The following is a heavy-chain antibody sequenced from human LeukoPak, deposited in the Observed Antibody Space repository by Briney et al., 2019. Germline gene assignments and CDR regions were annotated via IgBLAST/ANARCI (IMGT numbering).Heavy chain of an antibody. V-gene: IGHV4-30-4*01. Sequence: SETLSLTCTVSGGSISSGDYYWSWIRQPPGKGLAWIGYIYYSGSTYYNPSLKSRVTISVDTSKNQFSLKLSSVTAADTAVYYCASSQQLYYFDYWGQGTLVTVSS. CDR3: ASSQQLYYFDY. J-gene: IGHJ4*02. D-gene: IGHD6-13*01. CDR1: GGSISSGDYY. CDR2: IYYSGST.